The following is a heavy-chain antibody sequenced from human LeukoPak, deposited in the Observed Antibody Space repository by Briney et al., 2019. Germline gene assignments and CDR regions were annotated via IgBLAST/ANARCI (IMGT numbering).Heavy chain of an antibody. V-gene: IGHV3-20*04. CDR2: INWNGGSI. CDR3: AKGYYGSGSYGWFDY. CDR1: GFTFDKYG. J-gene: IGHJ4*02. D-gene: IGHD3-10*01. Sequence: GGSLRLSCAASGFTFDKYGMSWVRQSPEKGLEWVAGINWNGGSIHYADSVKGRFTISRDNGKNSLYLQMNSLRAEDTAVYYCAKGYYGSGSYGWFDYWGQGTLVTVSS.